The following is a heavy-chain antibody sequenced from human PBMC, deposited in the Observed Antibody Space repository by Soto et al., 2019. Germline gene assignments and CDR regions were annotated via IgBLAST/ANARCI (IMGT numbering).Heavy chain of an antibody. J-gene: IGHJ5*02. CDR1: GGSVSSGSYY. Sequence: SETLSLTCTVSGGSVSSGSYYWSWIRQPPGKGLEWIGYIDYSGSTKYNPSLKSRVTISVDTSKNQFSLKLSSVTAADTAVYYCAIRLAAARFDPWGQGTLVTVSS. CDR3: AIRLAAARFDP. V-gene: IGHV4-61*01. D-gene: IGHD6-25*01. CDR2: IDYSGST.